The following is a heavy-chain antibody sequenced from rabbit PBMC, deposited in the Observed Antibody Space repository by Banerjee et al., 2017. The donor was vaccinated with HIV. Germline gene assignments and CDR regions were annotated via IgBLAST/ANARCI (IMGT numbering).Heavy chain of an antibody. V-gene: IGHV1S45*01. CDR3: ARTYYTYGYAAYAYAFLWL. Sequence: QEQLEESGGDLVKPEGSLTLTCTASGFSFSSSYWICWVRQAPGKGLEWIACVDVGSSGATYYATWAKGRFTSSKTSSTTVTLQMTSLTAVDTATYFCARTYYTYGYAAYAYAFLWLWGPGTLVTV. D-gene: IGHD6-1*01. J-gene: IGHJ4*01. CDR1: GFSFSSSYW. CDR2: VDVGSSGAT.